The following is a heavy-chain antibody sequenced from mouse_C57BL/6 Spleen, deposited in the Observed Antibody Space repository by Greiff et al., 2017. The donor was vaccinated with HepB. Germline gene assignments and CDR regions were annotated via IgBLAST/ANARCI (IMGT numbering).Heavy chain of an antibody. CDR1: GYTFTSYW. CDR2: IDPSDSYT. Sequence: QVQLQQSGAELVMPGASVKLSCKASGYTFTSYWMHWVKQRPGQGLEWIGEIDPSDSYTNYNQKFKGKSTLTVDKSSSTAYMQLSSLTSEDSAVYYCARGGPRGYFDVWGTGTTVTVSS. V-gene: IGHV1-69*01. CDR3: ARGGPRGYFDV. J-gene: IGHJ1*03. D-gene: IGHD3-3*01.